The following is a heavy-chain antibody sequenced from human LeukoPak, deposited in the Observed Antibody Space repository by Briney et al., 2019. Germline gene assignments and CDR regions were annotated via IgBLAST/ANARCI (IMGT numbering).Heavy chain of an antibody. CDR1: GFTFTRYA. V-gene: IGHV3-23*01. D-gene: IGHD5-18*01. CDR3: ARAAGDTAANARFDY. Sequence: QPGGSLRLSCAASGFTFTRYAINWVRQAPGKGLEWVSAISDSGGNTYYADSVKGRFTVSRDNSQNTVYLQMHSLRAEDTAVYYCARAAGDTAANARFDYWGQGTLVTVSS. J-gene: IGHJ4*02. CDR2: ISDSGGNT.